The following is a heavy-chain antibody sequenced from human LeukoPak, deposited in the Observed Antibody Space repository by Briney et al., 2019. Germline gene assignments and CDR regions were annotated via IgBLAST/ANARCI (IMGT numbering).Heavy chain of an antibody. CDR3: ARVRSRAYYYYYMDV. J-gene: IGHJ6*03. V-gene: IGHV3-48*04. CDR1: GFTFSSYG. Sequence: GGSLRLSCAASGFTFSSYGMSWVRQAPGKGLEWVSYISSSGSTIYYADSVKGRFTISRDSAKNSLYLQMNSLRAEDTAVYYCARVRSRAYYYYYMDVWGKGTTVTVSS. CDR2: ISSSGSTI.